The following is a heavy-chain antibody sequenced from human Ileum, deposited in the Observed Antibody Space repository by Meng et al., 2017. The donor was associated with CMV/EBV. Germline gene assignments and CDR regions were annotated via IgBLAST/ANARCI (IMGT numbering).Heavy chain of an antibody. J-gene: IGHJ6*02. Sequence: GESLKISCAASGFTFSDHIINWVRQAPGKGLEWVSSISRSSSHKYYADSVKGRFTISRDNAKNSLYLQMNSLRAEDTAVYYCARDPTQTGYYSYYYYGMDVWGQGTTVTVSS. D-gene: IGHD3-9*01. CDR2: ISRSSSHK. CDR3: ARDPTQTGYYSYYYYGMDV. V-gene: IGHV3-21*01. CDR1: GFTFSDHI.